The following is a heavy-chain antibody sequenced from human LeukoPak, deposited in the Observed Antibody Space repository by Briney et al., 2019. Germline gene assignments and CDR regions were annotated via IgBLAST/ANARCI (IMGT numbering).Heavy chain of an antibody. CDR3: ARDSTTGTTASDY. CDR2: ISGSGGST. CDR1: GFTFSSYS. J-gene: IGHJ4*02. D-gene: IGHD1-1*01. Sequence: GGSLRLSCAASGFTFSSYSMNWVRQAPGKGLEWVSAISGSGGSTYYADSVKGRFTISRDNSKNTLYLQMNSLRAEDTAVYYCARDSTTGTTASDYWGQGTLVTVSS. V-gene: IGHV3-23*01.